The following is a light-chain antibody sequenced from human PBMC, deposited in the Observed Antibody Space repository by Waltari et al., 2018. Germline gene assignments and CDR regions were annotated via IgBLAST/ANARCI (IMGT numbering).Light chain of an antibody. CDR1: GSDVGGYDY. Sequence: QSALTQPASVSGSPGQAIIISCTGTGSDVGGYDYVSWYQQYPGKAPRLIIYDVYNRPSGVSNRFSGSKSDNMASLTISGLQAEDESVYYCSSYTSSGVVFGGGTKLTVL. J-gene: IGLJ2*01. V-gene: IGLV2-14*01. CDR2: DVY. CDR3: SSYTSSGVV.